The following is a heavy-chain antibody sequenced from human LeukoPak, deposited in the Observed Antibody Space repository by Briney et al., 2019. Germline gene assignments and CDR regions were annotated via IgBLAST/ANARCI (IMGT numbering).Heavy chain of an antibody. CDR3: ARGPPGLWFDYFDY. D-gene: IGHD3-10*01. V-gene: IGHV3-21*01. J-gene: IGHJ4*02. CDR1: GFTFSSYS. Sequence: RGSLRLSCAASGFTFSSYSMNWVRQAPGKGLEWVSSISSSSSYIYYADSVKGRFTISRDNAKNSLYLQMNSLRAEDTAVYYCARGPPGLWFDYFDYWGQGTLVTVSS. CDR2: ISSSSSYI.